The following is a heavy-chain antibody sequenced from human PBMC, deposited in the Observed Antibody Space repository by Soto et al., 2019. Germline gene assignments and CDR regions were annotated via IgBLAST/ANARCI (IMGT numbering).Heavy chain of an antibody. J-gene: IGHJ6*02. Sequence: QVQLVESGGGVVQPGRSLRLSCVASGFTFSTYAMHWVRQAPGKGLECVAVISHDGTNKNYADSVKGRFTISRDNSKNTLYLQMNSLRAEDTAVYYWPIHLWLEYGMDVWGQGTTVTVSS. CDR3: PIHLWLEYGMDV. CDR2: ISHDGTNK. CDR1: GFTFSTYA. D-gene: IGHD6-19*01. V-gene: IGHV3-30-3*01.